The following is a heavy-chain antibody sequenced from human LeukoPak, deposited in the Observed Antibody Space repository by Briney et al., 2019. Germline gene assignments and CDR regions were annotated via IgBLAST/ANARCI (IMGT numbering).Heavy chain of an antibody. CDR3: ARVVGRGIDY. CDR1: GGSISSGGYY. Sequence: PSETLSITCTVSGGSISSGGYYWSWIRQPPGKGLEWIGYIYHSGSTYYNQSLKSRVTLSVDRSKNQFSLKLSSVTAADTAVYYCARVVGRGIDYWGQGTLVTVSS. V-gene: IGHV4-30-2*01. CDR2: IYHSGST. D-gene: IGHD2-15*01. J-gene: IGHJ4*02.